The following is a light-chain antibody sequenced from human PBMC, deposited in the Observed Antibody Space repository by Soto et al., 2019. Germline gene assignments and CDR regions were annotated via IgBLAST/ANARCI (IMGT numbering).Light chain of an antibody. CDR2: AAS. J-gene: IGKJ1*01. V-gene: IGKV1-12*01. CDR3: QQGSSFPWT. Sequence: DIQMTQCPSYVAASVGERVTITSRASQDIDSWLAWYQQKPGKAPKLLIYAASSLQSGVPSRFSGSGSGTDFTFTISSLQPEDFATYFCQQGSSFPWTFGQGTKVDI. CDR1: QDIDSW.